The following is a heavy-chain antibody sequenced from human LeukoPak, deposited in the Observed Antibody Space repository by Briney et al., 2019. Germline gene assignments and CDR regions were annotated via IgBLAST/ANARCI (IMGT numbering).Heavy chain of an antibody. J-gene: IGHJ5*02. CDR3: AREPLGAWFDP. D-gene: IGHD3-16*01. CDR2: INHSGST. Sequence: PSETLSLTCAVYGGSFSGYYWSWIRQPPGKGLEWIGEINHSGSTNYNPSLKSRVTISVDTSKNQFSLKLSSVTAADTAVYYCAREPLGAWFDPWGQETLVTVSS. V-gene: IGHV4-34*01. CDR1: GGSFSGYY.